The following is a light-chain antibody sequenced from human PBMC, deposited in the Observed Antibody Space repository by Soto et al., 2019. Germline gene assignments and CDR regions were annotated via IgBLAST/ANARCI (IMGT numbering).Light chain of an antibody. Sequence: QSALTQPPSVSESPGQSITISCTGTSSDVGSYNLVSWYQKYPGKAPKLMIYEATKRHSGVSNRFSGSKSGNTACLTLSGLQAEGEADYYCCSYADSGTLLFGGGTKVTVL. CDR3: CSYADSGTLL. V-gene: IGLV2-23*01. J-gene: IGLJ2*01. CDR2: EAT. CDR1: SSDVGSYNL.